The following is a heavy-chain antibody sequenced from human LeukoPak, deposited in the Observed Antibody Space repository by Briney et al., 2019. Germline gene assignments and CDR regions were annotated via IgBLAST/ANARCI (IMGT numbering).Heavy chain of an antibody. D-gene: IGHD1-1*01. V-gene: IGHV3-11*04. CDR2: ISSSGSTI. Sequence: LSLTCTVSGGSISSYYWSWIRQAPGKGLEWVSYISSSGSTIYYADSVKGRFTISRDNAKNSLYLQMNSLRAEDTAVYYCARDGTGDAFDIWGQGTMVTVSS. CDR1: GGSISSYY. CDR3: ARDGTGDAFDI. J-gene: IGHJ3*02.